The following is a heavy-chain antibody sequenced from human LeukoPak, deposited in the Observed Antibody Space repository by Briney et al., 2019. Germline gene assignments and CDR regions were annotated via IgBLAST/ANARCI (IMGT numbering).Heavy chain of an antibody. CDR1: GFTFSNYW. Sequence: GGSLRLSCAASGFTFSNYWMSWVRQAPGKGLEWVANIKQDGSEKYYVDSVKGRFAISRDKGKNEVYMKMKSLREEDGAVYYCAREYRGSRYFRGQGTLVTVSS. D-gene: IGHD2/OR15-2a*01. V-gene: IGHV3-7*01. CDR2: IKQDGSEK. CDR3: AREYRGSRYF. J-gene: IGHJ4*02.